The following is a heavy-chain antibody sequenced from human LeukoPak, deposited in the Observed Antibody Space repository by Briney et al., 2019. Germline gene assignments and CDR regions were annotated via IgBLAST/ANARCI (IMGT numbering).Heavy chain of an antibody. D-gene: IGHD3-10*01. CDR2: FYSGGST. J-gene: IGHJ4*02. CDR3: ARGGHYFASGSYGYFDY. Sequence: GGSLRLSCAASGFTVSSNYMTWVRQAPGKGLEWVSIFYSGGSTYYADSVKGRFTISRDISKNTLYLQMNSLRVEDTAVYYCARGGHYFASGSYGYFDYWGQGALVIVSP. CDR1: GFTVSSNY. V-gene: IGHV3-53*01.